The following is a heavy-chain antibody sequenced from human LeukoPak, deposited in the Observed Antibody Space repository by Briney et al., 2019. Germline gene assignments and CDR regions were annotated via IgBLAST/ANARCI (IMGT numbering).Heavy chain of an antibody. Sequence: PGGSLRLSCAASGFTFSTYAMHWVRQAPGKGLEWVALISSDGSNNLYADSVKGRFTISRDNSKNTLYLQMNSLRAEDTSVYYCARARGQWPTNWFDPWGQGTLVTVSS. D-gene: IGHD6-19*01. CDR3: ARARGQWPTNWFDP. CDR1: GFTFSTYA. V-gene: IGHV3-30-3*01. CDR2: ISSDGSNN. J-gene: IGHJ5*02.